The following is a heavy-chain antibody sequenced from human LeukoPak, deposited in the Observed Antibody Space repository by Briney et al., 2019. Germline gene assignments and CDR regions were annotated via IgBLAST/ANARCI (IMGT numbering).Heavy chain of an antibody. J-gene: IGHJ5*02. CDR2: IDPKSGDT. V-gene: IGHV1-2*06. CDR1: GHTFTGHY. D-gene: IGHD1-26*01. CDR3: ARDNGVGATTVWFDP. Sequence: GASVKVSCKASGHTFTGHYMHWVRQAPGQGLEWMGRIDPKSGDTNYAQKFQGRVTLTRDTSISTAYMELNRLRSDDTAVYYCARDNGVGATTVWFDPWGQGSLVTVSS.